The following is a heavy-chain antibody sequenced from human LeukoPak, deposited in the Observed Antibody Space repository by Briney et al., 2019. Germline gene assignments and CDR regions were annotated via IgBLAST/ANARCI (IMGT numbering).Heavy chain of an antibody. CDR3: ANGIAARHYFDY. CDR1: GYTFTGYY. V-gene: IGHV1-2*06. J-gene: IGHJ4*02. D-gene: IGHD6-6*01. CDR2: INPNSGGT. Sequence: GASMKVSCKASGYTFTGYYMHWVRQAPGQGLEWMGRINPNSGGTNYAQKFQGRVTMTRDTSISTAYMELSRLRSDDTAVYYCANGIAARHYFDYWGQGTLVTVSS.